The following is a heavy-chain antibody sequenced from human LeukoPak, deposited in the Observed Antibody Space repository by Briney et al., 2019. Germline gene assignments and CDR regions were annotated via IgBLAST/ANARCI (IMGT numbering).Heavy chain of an antibody. V-gene: IGHV4-59*02. Sequence: SETLSLTCTVSGGSVSGHYWTWIRQPPGKGLEWIGQIHYSGRPDYNPSLKSRVTISVDTSKNQLSLKVTSVTGADTAVYYCARFGVDYDMDVWGQGTTVTVSS. CDR1: GGSVSGHY. CDR3: ARFGVDYDMDV. J-gene: IGHJ6*02. CDR2: IHYSGRP. D-gene: IGHD3-16*01.